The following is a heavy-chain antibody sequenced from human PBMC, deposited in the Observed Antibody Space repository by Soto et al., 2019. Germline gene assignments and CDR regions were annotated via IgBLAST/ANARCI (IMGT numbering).Heavy chain of an antibody. J-gene: IGHJ4*02. Sequence: EVQLLESGGGFVQPGGSLRLSCAASGFTFGSYAMSWVRQAPGKGLEWVSTISGSGGSTYYADSVKGRFTISRDKPKNTVYLQMNSLRAEDRAVYYCAKVLGYSYGHFDYWGQGTLVTVSS. CDR1: GFTFGSYA. CDR2: ISGSGGST. CDR3: AKVLGYSYGHFDY. V-gene: IGHV3-23*01. D-gene: IGHD5-18*01.